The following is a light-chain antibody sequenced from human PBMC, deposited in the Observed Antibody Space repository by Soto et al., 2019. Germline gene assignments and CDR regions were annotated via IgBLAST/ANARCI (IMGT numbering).Light chain of an antibody. CDR1: QSISSW. J-gene: IGKJ1*01. Sequence: DVQMTQSPSTLCASVGDRVTITCRASQSISSWLAWYQQKPGKAPKLLIYKASSLESGVPSRFSGSGSGTEFTLTISSLQPDDFATYYCQQYNSYPTFGQGTKVDIK. CDR3: QQYNSYPT. V-gene: IGKV1-5*03. CDR2: KAS.